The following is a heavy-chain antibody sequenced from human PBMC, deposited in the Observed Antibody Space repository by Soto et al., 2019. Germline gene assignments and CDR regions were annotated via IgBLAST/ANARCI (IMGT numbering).Heavy chain of an antibody. V-gene: IGHV3-74*01. CDR3: TRDFDR. J-gene: IGHJ4*02. CDR1: GFTFSSYW. D-gene: IGHD3-22*01. Sequence: PVGSLRLSCAASGFTFSSYWMHWVRQGPGKGLVWVSRIKSDGSSTYYADSVKGRFTISRDNAKNTLYLQMNSLRAEDTAVYYCTRDFDRWGQGTLVTVSS. CDR2: IKSDGSST.